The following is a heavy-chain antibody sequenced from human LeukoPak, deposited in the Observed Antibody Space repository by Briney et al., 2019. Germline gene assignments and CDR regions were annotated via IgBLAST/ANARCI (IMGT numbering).Heavy chain of an antibody. CDR1: GFAFSNFW. CDR3: ATSYDSSGNN. V-gene: IGHV3-7*01. CDR2: IRQDGNVK. J-gene: IGHJ4*02. Sequence: GGSLRLSCAASGFAFSNFWMSWVRQAPGKGLEWVGNIRQDGNVKYYVAPVKGRFTISRDNAKNSLYLQMNSLTVEDTALYYCATSYDSSGNNWGQGTLVTVSS. D-gene: IGHD3-22*01.